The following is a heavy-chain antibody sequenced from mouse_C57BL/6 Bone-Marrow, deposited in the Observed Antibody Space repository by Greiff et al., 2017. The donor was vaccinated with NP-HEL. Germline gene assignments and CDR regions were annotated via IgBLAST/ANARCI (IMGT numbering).Heavy chain of an antibody. J-gene: IGHJ4*01. D-gene: IGHD1-1*01. CDR2: IYPGNSDT. V-gene: IGHV1-5*01. CDR1: GYTFTSYW. CDR3: TRGFITTVVDYYAMDY. Sequence: VQLQQSGTVLARPGASVKMSCKTSGYTFTSYWMHWVKQRPGQGLEWIGAIYPGNSDTSYNQKFKGKAKLTAVTSASTAYMERSSLTNEDSAVYYCTRGFITTVVDYYAMDYWGQGTSVTVSS.